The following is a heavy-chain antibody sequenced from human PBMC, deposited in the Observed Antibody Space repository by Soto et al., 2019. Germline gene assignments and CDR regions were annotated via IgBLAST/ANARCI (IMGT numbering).Heavy chain of an antibody. CDR2: ISSSSSYI. J-gene: IGHJ6*02. CDR3: ARDFTYYYYYGMDV. CDR1: GFTFSSYS. Sequence: EVQLVESGGGLVKPGGFLRLSCVASGFTFSSYSMNWVRQAPGKGLEWVSSISSSSSYIYYADSVKGRFTISRDNAKNSLYLQMNSLRAEDTAVYYCARDFTYYYYYGMDVWGQGTTVTVSS. V-gene: IGHV3-21*01. D-gene: IGHD3-16*01.